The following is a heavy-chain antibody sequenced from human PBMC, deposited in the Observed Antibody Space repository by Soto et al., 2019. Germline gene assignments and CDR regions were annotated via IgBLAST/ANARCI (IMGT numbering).Heavy chain of an antibody. CDR2: ISYDGSNK. V-gene: IGHV3-30*04. CDR3: ARDHYYGLGSYYYYGMDV. Sequence: GESLKISCAASGFTFSSYAMHWVRQAPGKGLEWVAVISYDGSNKYYADSVKGRFTISRDNSKNTLYLQMNSLRAEDTAVYYCARDHYYGLGSYYYYGMDVWGQGTTVTVSS. J-gene: IGHJ6*02. D-gene: IGHD3-10*01. CDR1: GFTFSSYA.